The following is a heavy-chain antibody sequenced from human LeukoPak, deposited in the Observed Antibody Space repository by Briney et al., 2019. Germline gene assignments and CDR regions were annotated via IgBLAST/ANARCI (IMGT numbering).Heavy chain of an antibody. CDR2: IRQDGSAK. J-gene: IGHJ6*03. CDR3: ARDLVVAAHYYYYHYMDV. CDR1: AFTFNRHW. Sequence: GFLRLSCVASAFTFNRHWMSWVRQAPGKGLEWVATIRQDGSAKYYLDSVKGRFIISRDNAKNSLSLQMDSLRAEDTAVYYCARDLVVAAHYYYYHYMDVWGKGTTVTVSS. V-gene: IGHV3-7*01. D-gene: IGHD2-15*01.